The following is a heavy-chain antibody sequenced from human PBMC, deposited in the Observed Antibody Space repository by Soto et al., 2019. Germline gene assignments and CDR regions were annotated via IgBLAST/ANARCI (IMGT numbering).Heavy chain of an antibody. V-gene: IGHV1-69*13. Sequence: SVKVSCKASGGTFSSYAIGWVRQAPGQGLEWMGGIIPIFGTANYAQKFQGRVTITADESTSTAYMELSSLRSEDTAVYYCARFGLALSAFDIWGQGTMVTVSS. CDR2: IIPIFGTA. D-gene: IGHD3-16*01. J-gene: IGHJ3*02. CDR1: GGTFSSYA. CDR3: ARFGLALSAFDI.